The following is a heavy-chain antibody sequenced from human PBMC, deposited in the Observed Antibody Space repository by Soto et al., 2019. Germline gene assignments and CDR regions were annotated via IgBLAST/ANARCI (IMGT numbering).Heavy chain of an antibody. CDR3: ARDLGAWIELWFGLDY. J-gene: IGHJ4*02. CDR2: ISASGGTT. Sequence: GGSLRLSCAASGFTFTTYAMSWVRQAPGKGLEWVSGISASGGTTYYADSVKGRFTISRDSSKNTLYLQLNSLRAEDTAIYYCARDLGAWIELWFGLDYWGQGTLVTVSS. CDR1: GFTFTTYA. V-gene: IGHV3-23*01. D-gene: IGHD5-18*01.